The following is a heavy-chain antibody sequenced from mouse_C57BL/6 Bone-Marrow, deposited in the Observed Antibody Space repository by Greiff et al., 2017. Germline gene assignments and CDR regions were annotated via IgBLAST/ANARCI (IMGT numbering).Heavy chain of an antibody. V-gene: IGHV1-59*01. J-gene: IGHJ1*03. CDR3: ASYGNYWYFDV. CDR1: GYTFTSYW. CDR2: IDPSDSYT. D-gene: IGHD2-1*01. Sequence: VQLQQSGAELVRPGTSVKLSCKASGYTFTSYWMHWVKQRPGQGLEWIGVIDPSDSYTNYNQKFKGKATLTVDTSSSTAYMQLSSLTSEDSAVYYCASYGNYWYFDVWGTGTTVTVSS.